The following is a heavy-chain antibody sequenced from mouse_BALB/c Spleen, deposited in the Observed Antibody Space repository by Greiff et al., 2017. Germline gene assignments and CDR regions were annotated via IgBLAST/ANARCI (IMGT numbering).Heavy chain of an antibody. Sequence: EVQVVESGGGLVKPGGSLKLSCAASGFTFSSYAMSWVRQSPEKRLEWVAEISSGGSYTYYPDTVTGRFTISRDNAKNTLYLEMSSLRSEDTAMYYCAREYGNSHYYAMDYWGQGTPVTVSS. CDR2: ISSGGSYT. V-gene: IGHV5-9-4*01. D-gene: IGHD2-1*01. CDR3: AREYGNSHYYAMDY. J-gene: IGHJ4*01. CDR1: GFTFSSYA.